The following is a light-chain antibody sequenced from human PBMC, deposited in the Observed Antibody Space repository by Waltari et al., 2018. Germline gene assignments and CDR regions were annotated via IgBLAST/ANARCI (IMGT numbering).Light chain of an antibody. V-gene: IGLV1-51*02. CDR3: GTWDSSLGAVV. CDR1: SSNIGNTY. Sequence: QSVLTQPPSVSAAPGQKVTISCSGSSSNIGNTYVSWYQQLPGTAPKLLIYENNKRPSGIPDRFSGSKSGTAATLGITGLQAGDEADYYCGTWDSSLGAVVFGGGNKLTVL. J-gene: IGLJ2*01. CDR2: ENN.